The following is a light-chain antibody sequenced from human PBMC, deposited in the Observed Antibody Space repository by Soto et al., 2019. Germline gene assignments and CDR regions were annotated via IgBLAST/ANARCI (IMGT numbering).Light chain of an antibody. J-gene: IGKJ5*01. CDR2: GAS. CDR1: QSVSSSY. CDR3: QQYGRSLPIT. V-gene: IGKV3-20*01. Sequence: EIVLTQSPGTLSLSPGARATLSCRASQSVSSSYLAWYQQKPGQAPRLLIFGASSGATGIPSRFSGSGSGTDFTLTISRVEPEDFAVYYCQQYGRSLPITFGQGTRLEIK.